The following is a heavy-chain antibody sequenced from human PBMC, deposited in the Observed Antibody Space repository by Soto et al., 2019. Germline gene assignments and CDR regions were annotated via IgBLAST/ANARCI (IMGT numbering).Heavy chain of an antibody. CDR2: ISYDGSNK. J-gene: IGHJ6*02. CDR1: GFTFSSYA. V-gene: IGHV3-30-3*01. D-gene: IGHD5-12*01. Sequence: QVQLVESGGGVVQPGRSLRLSCAASGFTFSSYAMHWVRQAPGKGLEWVAVISYDGSNKYYADSVKGRFTISRDNSKNPLYLQMNSLRAEDTAVYYCAREGYGGFAYYYYGMDVWGQGTTVTVSS. CDR3: AREGYGGFAYYYYGMDV.